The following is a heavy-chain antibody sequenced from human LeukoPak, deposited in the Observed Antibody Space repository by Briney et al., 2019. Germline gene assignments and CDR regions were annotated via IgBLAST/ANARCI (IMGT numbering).Heavy chain of an antibody. D-gene: IGHD2-15*01. J-gene: IGHJ4*02. CDR1: GGSISSGGYY. CDR2: IYYSGST. V-gene: IGHV4-31*03. Sequence: SQTLSLTCTVSGGSISSGGYYWSWIRQHPGKGLEWIGYIYYSGSTYYNPSLKSRVTISVDTSKNQFSLKLSSVTAADMAVYYCARGYCSGGSCYSGLFDYWGQGTLVTVSS. CDR3: ARGYCSGGSCYSGLFDY.